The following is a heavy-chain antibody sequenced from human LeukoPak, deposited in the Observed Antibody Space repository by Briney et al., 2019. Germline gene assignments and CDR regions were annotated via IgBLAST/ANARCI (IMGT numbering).Heavy chain of an antibody. D-gene: IGHD4-17*01. J-gene: IGHJ4*02. CDR2: IHSGDSNT. Sequence: LGESLKISCVGSGYRFSTYWIAWARQMPGKGLEWMGIIHSGDSNTVYSPSFQGQVTISVDKSISTAYLQWSSLKASDTAMYYCARLRPGDPPDYWGQGTLVTVSS. CDR3: ARLRPGDPPDY. V-gene: IGHV5-51*01. CDR1: GYRFSTYW.